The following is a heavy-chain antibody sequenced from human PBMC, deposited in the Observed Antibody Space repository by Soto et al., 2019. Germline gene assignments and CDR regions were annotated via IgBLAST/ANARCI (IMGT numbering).Heavy chain of an antibody. CDR1: GFPFRNYW. J-gene: IGHJ6*02. CDR2: VNSDGDTT. Sequence: GGSLRLSCAASGFPFRNYWMHWVRQAQGKGLVWVSRVNSDGDTTYYADSVKGRFTISRDNAKNTLHLQMNSLGAEDTAVYYCASNYAYAEGYYFYGIDVWGQGTTVTVSS. V-gene: IGHV3-74*01. D-gene: IGHD3-16*01. CDR3: ASNYAYAEGYYFYGIDV.